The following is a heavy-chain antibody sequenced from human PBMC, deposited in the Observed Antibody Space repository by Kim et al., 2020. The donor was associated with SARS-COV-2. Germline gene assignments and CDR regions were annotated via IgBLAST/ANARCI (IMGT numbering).Heavy chain of an antibody. D-gene: IGHD2-15*01. Sequence: SVKVSCKASGGTFSSYAISWVRQAPGQGLEWMGRIIPIFGTANYAQKFQGRVTITADESTSTAYMELSSLRSEDTAVYYCARGGLGVVAARAFDPWGQGTLVTVSS. CDR1: GGTFSSYA. CDR3: ARGGLGVVAARAFDP. CDR2: IIPIFGTA. V-gene: IGHV1-69*13. J-gene: IGHJ5*02.